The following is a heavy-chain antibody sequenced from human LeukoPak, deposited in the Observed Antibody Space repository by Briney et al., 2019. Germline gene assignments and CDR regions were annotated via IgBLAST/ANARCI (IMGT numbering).Heavy chain of an antibody. D-gene: IGHD3-10*01. CDR2: IYSSGST. CDR3: ATRPADGSWYGVFDF. CDR1: GVSMTAYY. J-gene: IGHJ4*01. Sequence: SETLSPICSVSGVSMTAYYWSWIRQAPGKAPEWIGYIYSSGSTNYNPSLNSRVTMSLDASKNQFSLKLTFVTAADTAVYYCATRPADGSWYGVFDFWSRGTLVTVSS. V-gene: IGHV4-59*01.